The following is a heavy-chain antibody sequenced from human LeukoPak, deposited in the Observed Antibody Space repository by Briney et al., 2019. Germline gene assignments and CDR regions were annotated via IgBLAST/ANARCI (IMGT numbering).Heavy chain of an antibody. D-gene: IGHD2-2*01. Sequence: ASVKVSFKASVYTFTSYGISWVRQAPGQGLEWMGWISAYNGNTNYAQKLQGRVTMTTATSTSTAYMELRSLRSDDTAVYSCAREAAAMYQLWPSPTDYWGQGTLVTVSS. CDR2: ISAYNGNT. J-gene: IGHJ4*02. CDR1: VYTFTSYG. CDR3: AREAAAMYQLWPSPTDY. V-gene: IGHV1-18*01.